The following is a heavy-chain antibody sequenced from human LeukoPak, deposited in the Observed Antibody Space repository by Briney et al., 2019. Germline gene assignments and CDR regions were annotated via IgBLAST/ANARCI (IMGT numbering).Heavy chain of an antibody. CDR2: ISGSGGST. V-gene: IGHV3-23*01. CDR1: GFTFSSYA. D-gene: IGHD4/OR15-4a*01. Sequence: PGGSLRLSCAASGFTFSSYAMSWVRQAPGEGLEWVSAISGSGGSTYYADSVKGRFTISRDNAKNSLYLQMNSLRVEDTAVYYCTRAQTMVAYPFLYWGQGTLVTVSS. CDR3: TRAQTMVAYPFLY. J-gene: IGHJ4*02.